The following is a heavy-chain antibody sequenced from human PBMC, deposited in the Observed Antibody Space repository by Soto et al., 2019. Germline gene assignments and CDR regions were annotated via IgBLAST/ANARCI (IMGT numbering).Heavy chain of an antibody. CDR2: ISGSGGST. Sequence: PGGSLRLACAASGFTFSSYAMSWVRQAPGKGLEWVSAISGSGGSTYYADSVKGRFTISRDNSRNTLYLQMNSLRAEDTAVYYCAKDKNSGVVATSFAYWGQGTLFTLSS. CDR1: GFTFSSYA. D-gene: IGHD5-12*01. J-gene: IGHJ4*02. CDR3: AKDKNSGVVATSFAY. V-gene: IGHV3-23*01.